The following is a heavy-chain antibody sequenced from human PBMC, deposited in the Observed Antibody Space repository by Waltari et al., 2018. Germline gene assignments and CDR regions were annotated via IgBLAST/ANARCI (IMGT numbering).Heavy chain of an antibody. Sequence: QVQLQESGPGLVKPSETLSLTCAVSGYSISSGYYWGWIRQPPGKGLEWIGSSYHSGSTYYNPSLKSRVTISVDTSKNQFSLKLSSVTAADTAVYYCARYFDWYAFDIWGQGTMVTVSS. CDR1: GYSISSGYY. CDR3: ARYFDWYAFDI. J-gene: IGHJ3*02. CDR2: SYHSGST. D-gene: IGHD3-9*01. V-gene: IGHV4-38-2*01.